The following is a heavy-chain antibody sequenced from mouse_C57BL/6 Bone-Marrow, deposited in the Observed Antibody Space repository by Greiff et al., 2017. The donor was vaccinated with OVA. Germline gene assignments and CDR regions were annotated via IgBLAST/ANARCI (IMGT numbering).Heavy chain of an antibody. V-gene: IGHV7-1*01. CDR3: ARDPTGRGYFDY. J-gene: IGHJ2*01. CDR2: SRNKANDYTT. CDR1: GFTFSDFY. Sequence: EVKLVESGGGLVQSGRSLRLSCATSGFTFSDFYMEWVRQAPGKGLEWIAASRNKANDYTTEYSASVKGRFIVSRDTSQSILYLQMNALRAEDTAIYYCARDPTGRGYFDYWGQGTTLTVSS. D-gene: IGHD4-1*01.